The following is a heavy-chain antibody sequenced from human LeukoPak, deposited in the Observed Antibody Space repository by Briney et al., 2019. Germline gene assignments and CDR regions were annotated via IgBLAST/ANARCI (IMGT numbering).Heavy chain of an antibody. D-gene: IGHD6-13*01. V-gene: IGHV4-39*07. CDR2: IYHSGST. Sequence: SETLSLTCTVSGGSISSSSYYWGWIRQPPGKGLEWIGSIYHSGSTYYNPSLKSRVTISVDTSKNQFSLKLSSVTAADTAVYYCARIGAAAGRGAFDYWGQGTLVTVSS. J-gene: IGHJ4*02. CDR1: GGSISSSSYY. CDR3: ARIGAAAGRGAFDY.